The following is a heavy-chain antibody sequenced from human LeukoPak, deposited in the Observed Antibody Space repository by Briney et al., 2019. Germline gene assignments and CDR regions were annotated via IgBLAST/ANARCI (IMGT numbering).Heavy chain of an antibody. V-gene: IGHV1-2*07. CDR3: ARDSITTGYYYYMDV. CDR1: GYTFTGHY. J-gene: IGHJ6*03. D-gene: IGHD4-11*01. CDR2: IRPNTGAT. Sequence: ASVKVPCKASGYTFTGHYMHWVRQAPGQGLEWMGWIRPNTGATNYEHKFQGRVTMTRDTSISTAYMELTGLTSDDTAVYYCARDSITTGYYYYMDVWGKGTTVTVS.